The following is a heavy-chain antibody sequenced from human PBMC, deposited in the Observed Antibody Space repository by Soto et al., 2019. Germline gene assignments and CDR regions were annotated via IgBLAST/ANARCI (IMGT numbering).Heavy chain of an antibody. CDR1: GFLFSSYG. Sequence: PGGPLRLSCTPPGFLFSSYGMHWVGRAPGKGLEWLAVTSNDGSRASYADSVNGRLTLSRGHSENTLFSQMISLRAEDRAVYYCARVKLTRGAYDSPFDYLGQGTLVTVSS. V-gene: IGHV3-33*01. CDR2: TSNDGSRA. CDR3: ARVKLTRGAYDSPFDY. D-gene: IGHD3-3*01. J-gene: IGHJ4*02.